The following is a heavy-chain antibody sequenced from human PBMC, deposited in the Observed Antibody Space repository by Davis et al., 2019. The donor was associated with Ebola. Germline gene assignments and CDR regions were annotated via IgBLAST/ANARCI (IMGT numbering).Heavy chain of an antibody. D-gene: IGHD6-13*01. Sequence: SETLSLTCAVYGGSFSGYYWSWIRQPPGKGLEWIGEINHSGSTNYNPSLKSRVTISVDTSKNQFSLKLSSVTAADTAVYYSARRRIAAAGWYYYYYGMDVWGQGTTVTVSS. CDR1: GGSFSGYY. V-gene: IGHV4-34*01. J-gene: IGHJ6*02. CDR2: INHSGST. CDR3: ARRRIAAAGWYYYYYGMDV.